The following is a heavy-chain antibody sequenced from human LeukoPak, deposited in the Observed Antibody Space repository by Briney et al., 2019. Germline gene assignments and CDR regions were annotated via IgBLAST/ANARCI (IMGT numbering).Heavy chain of an antibody. CDR1: GFTFSSYA. CDR2: ISYDGSNK. Sequence: PGGSLRLSCAASGFTFSSYAMHWVRQAPGKGLEWVAVISYDGSNKYYADSVKGRFTISRDNSKNTLYLQMNSLRAEDTAVYYCARGSNPHLIFDYWGQGTLVTVSS. V-gene: IGHV3-30*04. CDR3: ARGSNPHLIFDY. D-gene: IGHD2-2*01. J-gene: IGHJ4*02.